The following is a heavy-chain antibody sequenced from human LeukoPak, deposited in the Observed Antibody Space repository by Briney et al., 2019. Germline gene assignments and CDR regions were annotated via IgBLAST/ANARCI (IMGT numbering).Heavy chain of an antibody. CDR2: IYSGGST. D-gene: IGHD3/OR15-3a*01. Sequence: PGRSLRLSCAASGFTVSSNYMSWVRQAPGKGLEWVSIIYSGGSTYYADSVKGRFTISRDNSKNTLYLQMNSLRAEDTAVYYCARVGLVYYFDYWGQGALVTVSS. V-gene: IGHV3-53*01. CDR1: GFTVSSNY. CDR3: ARVGLVYYFDY. J-gene: IGHJ4*02.